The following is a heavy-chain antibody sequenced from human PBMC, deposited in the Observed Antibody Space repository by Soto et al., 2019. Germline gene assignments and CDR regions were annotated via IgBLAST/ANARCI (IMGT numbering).Heavy chain of an antibody. Sequence: SLRLSCAASGFTVSSNYMSWVRQAPGKGLEWVSVIYSGGSTYYADSVKGRFTISRDNSKNTLYLQMNSLRAEDTAVYYCARDYYDSSGYSPGAFDIWGQGTMVTVSS. CDR1: GFTVSSNY. CDR3: ARDYYDSSGYSPGAFDI. D-gene: IGHD3-22*01. J-gene: IGHJ3*02. CDR2: IYSGGST. V-gene: IGHV3-66*01.